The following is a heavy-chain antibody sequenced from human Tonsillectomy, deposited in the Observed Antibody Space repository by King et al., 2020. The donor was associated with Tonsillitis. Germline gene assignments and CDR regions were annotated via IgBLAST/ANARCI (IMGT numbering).Heavy chain of an antibody. Sequence: VQLVESGGGVVQPGRSLRLSCAASGFTFSSYGMHWVRQAPGKGLEWVALISHDGSNKYYVDSVKGRFTISRDNSKKTLYLQINSLRVEDTAVYCCAKDTYCTNGGCFTGPFYWGQGTLVTVSS. CDR1: GFTFSSYG. CDR3: AKDTYCTNGGCFTGPFY. D-gene: IGHD2-8*01. CDR2: ISHDGSNK. J-gene: IGHJ4*02. V-gene: IGHV3-30*18.